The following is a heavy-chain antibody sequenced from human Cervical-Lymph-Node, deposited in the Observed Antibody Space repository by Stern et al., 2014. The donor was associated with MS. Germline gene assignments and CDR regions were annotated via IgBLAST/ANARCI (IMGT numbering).Heavy chain of an antibody. CDR1: GFTFSSYG. V-gene: IGHV3-30*18. CDR2: ISYDGSNK. CDR3: AKDPMDSSGYYSNYFDY. Sequence: VQLVESGGGVVQPGRSLRLSCAASGFTFSSYGMHWVRQAPGKGLEWVAVISYDGSNKYYADSVNGRFTISRDNSKNTLYLQMNSLRAEDTAVYYCAKDPMDSSGYYSNYFDYWGQGTLVTVSS. D-gene: IGHD3-22*01. J-gene: IGHJ4*02.